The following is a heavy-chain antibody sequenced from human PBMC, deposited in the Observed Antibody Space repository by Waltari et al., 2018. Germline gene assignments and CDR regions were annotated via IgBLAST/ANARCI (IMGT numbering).Heavy chain of an antibody. D-gene: IGHD3-22*01. CDR2: IYHSGST. J-gene: IGHJ3*02. CDR1: GYSISSGYY. Sequence: QVQLQESGPGLVKPSETLSLTCAVSGYSISSGYYWGWIRQPPGKGLEWIGSIYHSGSTYYNPSLKSRVTISVDTSKIQFSLKLSSVTAADTAVYYCARIMIVVVIGAFDIWGQGTMVTVSS. V-gene: IGHV4-38-2*01. CDR3: ARIMIVVVIGAFDI.